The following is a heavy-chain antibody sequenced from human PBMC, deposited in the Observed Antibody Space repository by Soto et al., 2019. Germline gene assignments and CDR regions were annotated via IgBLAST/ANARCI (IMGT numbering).Heavy chain of an antibody. D-gene: IGHD1-7*01. V-gene: IGHV6-1*01. CDR1: GDSVSSNSAA. J-gene: IGHJ6*03. Sequence: PSQTLSLTCAISGDSVSSNSAAWNWIRQSPSRGLEWLGRTYYRSRWYNDYAVSVKSRITVNPDTSKNQFSLQLTSVTPEDTAVYYFAGTTSHYWYFMAVCGKGTTVTVSS. CDR3: AGTTSHYWYFMAV. CDR2: TYYRSRWYN.